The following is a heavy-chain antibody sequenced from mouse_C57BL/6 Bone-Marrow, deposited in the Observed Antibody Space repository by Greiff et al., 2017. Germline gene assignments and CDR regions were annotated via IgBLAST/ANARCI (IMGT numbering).Heavy chain of an antibody. V-gene: IGHV1-55*01. CDR3: AREDSSGYCFDY. D-gene: IGHD3-2*02. Sequence: VQLQQPGAELVKPGASVKMSCKASGYTFTSYWITWVKQRPGQGLEWIGDIYPGSGSTNYNEKFKSKATLTVDTSASTAYMQLSSLTSEDSAVYYCAREDSSGYCFDYWGQGTTLTVSS. CDR2: IYPGSGST. J-gene: IGHJ2*01. CDR1: GYTFTSYW.